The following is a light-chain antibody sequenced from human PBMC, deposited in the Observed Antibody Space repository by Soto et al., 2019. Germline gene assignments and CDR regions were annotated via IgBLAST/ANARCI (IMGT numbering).Light chain of an antibody. CDR1: QSLSSS. CDR3: QQYDNWPWT. Sequence: KLLTRSPGTLSLSPGERATLFCRASQSLSSSLAWYQQKSGQAPRLIIYGTSRRATGVPVRFSGSGSGTDFTLTISSLQSEDFGVYFCQQYDNWPWTFGQGTKVEMK. J-gene: IGKJ1*01. V-gene: IGKV3-15*01. CDR2: GTS.